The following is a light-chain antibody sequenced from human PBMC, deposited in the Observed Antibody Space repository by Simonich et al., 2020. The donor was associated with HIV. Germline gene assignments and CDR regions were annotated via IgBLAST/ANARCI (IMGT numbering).Light chain of an antibody. Sequence: DVVMTQSPLSLPVTLGQPASISCRSSQSLVNSDGNTYLNWFQQRPGQSPRRLIYKVSNRDSGVPDRFSGSGSGTDFTLKISRVEAEDVGVYYCMQGTHSFTFGPGTKVDIK. CDR1: QSLVNSDGNTY. CDR2: KVS. CDR3: MQGTHSFT. V-gene: IGKV2-30*01. J-gene: IGKJ3*01.